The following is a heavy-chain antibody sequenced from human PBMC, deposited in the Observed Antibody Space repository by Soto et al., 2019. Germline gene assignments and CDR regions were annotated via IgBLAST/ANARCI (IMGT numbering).Heavy chain of an antibody. V-gene: IGHV3-23*01. CDR3: AKDIKGTVTNVMYDS. Sequence: EVQLLESGGSLVQPGGSLRLSCAASGFSFSTYAMGWVRQAPGKGLEWVSAISGSGSATYYADPVKGRFTISRDNSKDTLYLQMNSLRAWDTAVYYCAKDIKGTVTNVMYDSWGQGSLVTVSS. D-gene: IGHD2-8*01. CDR1: GFSFSTYA. CDR2: ISGSGSAT. J-gene: IGHJ4*02.